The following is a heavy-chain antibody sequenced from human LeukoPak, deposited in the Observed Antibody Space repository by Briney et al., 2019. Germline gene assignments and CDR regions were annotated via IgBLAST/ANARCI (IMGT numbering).Heavy chain of an antibody. Sequence: ASVKVSCKASGYTFTSYYLYWVRQAPGQGLEWMGVINPSGGCTTSAQKFQGRVTMTRETSTSTVYMELRSLRSEDTAVYYCARGPGPADDGGGYCFDYWGQGTLVTVSS. J-gene: IGHJ4*02. CDR2: INPSGGCT. D-gene: IGHD3-22*01. CDR1: GYTFTSYY. V-gene: IGHV1-46*01. CDR3: ARGPGPADDGGGYCFDY.